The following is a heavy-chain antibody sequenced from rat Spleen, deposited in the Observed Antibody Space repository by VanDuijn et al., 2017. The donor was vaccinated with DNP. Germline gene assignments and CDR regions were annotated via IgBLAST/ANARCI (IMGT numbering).Heavy chain of an antibody. CDR3: AIDLSTGRVTTVATYLYFDF. CDR2: ITSYNDNP. J-gene: IGHJ1*01. D-gene: IGHD1-3*01. V-gene: IGHV5-25*01. CDR1: GLTFNNAD. Sequence: EVQLVESGGGLVQPGRSMKLSCAASGLTFNNADMAWVRQAPMKGLAWVASITSYNDNPYYRDSVKGRFTVSRDNAKSTLYLQMDSLRSEDTATYYCAIDLSTGRVTTVATYLYFDFWGPGTMVTVSS.